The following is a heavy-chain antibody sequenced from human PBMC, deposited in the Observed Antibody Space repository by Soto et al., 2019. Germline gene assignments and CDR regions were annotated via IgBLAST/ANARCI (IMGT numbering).Heavy chain of an antibody. V-gene: IGHV4-31*03. CDR3: ARDLQYSRLFYGIDV. CDR1: GGSISSGGYY. CDR2: IYYSGST. J-gene: IGHJ6*02. D-gene: IGHD6-13*01. Sequence: QVQLQESGPGLVKPSQTLSLTCTVSGGSISSGGYYWSWIRQHPGKGLEWNGYIYYSGSTYYNPSLKRRITKSVDTSKNQFSLKLSSVTAADTAVYYCARDLQYSRLFYGIDVWGQGTTVTVSS.